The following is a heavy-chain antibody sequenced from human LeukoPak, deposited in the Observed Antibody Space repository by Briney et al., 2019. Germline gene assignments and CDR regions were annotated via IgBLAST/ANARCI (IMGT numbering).Heavy chain of an antibody. CDR2: IYYSGST. V-gene: IGHV4-4*02. CDR1: GGSISTSKW. CDR3: ASGLGAARSYFEY. Sequence: ASETLSLTCAVSGGSISTSKWWSWVRQPPGKGLEWIGEIYYSGSTNYNPSLNDRVTISVDTSKNQFSLKLNSVTAADTAVHYCASGLGAARSYFEYWGQGTLVTVSS. J-gene: IGHJ4*02. D-gene: IGHD6-25*01.